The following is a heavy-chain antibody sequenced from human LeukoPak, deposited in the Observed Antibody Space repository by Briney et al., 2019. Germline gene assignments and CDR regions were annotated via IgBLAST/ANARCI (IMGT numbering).Heavy chain of an antibody. CDR3: ARGSGSGWYYFDY. CDR2: IYYSGST. V-gene: IGHV4-59*01. J-gene: IGHJ4*02. Sequence: SETLSLTCTVSGGSISSYYWSWIRQPPGKGLEWIGYIYYSGSTNYNPSLKSRVTISVDTSKNQFSLKLSSVTAADTAVYYCARGSGSGWYYFDYLGQGTLVTVSS. CDR1: GGSISSYY. D-gene: IGHD6-19*01.